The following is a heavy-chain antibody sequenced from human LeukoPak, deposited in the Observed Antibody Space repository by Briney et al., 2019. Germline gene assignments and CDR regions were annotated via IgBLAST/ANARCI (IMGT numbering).Heavy chain of an antibody. Sequence: ASVKVSCKVSGYTLTELSMHWVRQAPGKGLEWMGGFDPEDGETIYAQKFQGRVTMTEDTSTDTAYMELRSLRSDDTAVFYCARVQQWPEYYFDYWGQGTLVTVSS. CDR2: FDPEDGET. CDR3: ARVQQWPEYYFDY. J-gene: IGHJ4*02. CDR1: GYTLTELS. D-gene: IGHD6-19*01. V-gene: IGHV1-24*01.